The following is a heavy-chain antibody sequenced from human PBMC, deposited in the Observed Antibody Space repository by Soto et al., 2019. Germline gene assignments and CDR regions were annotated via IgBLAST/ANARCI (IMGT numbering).Heavy chain of an antibody. D-gene: IGHD2-15*01. CDR1: GFTFTSSA. CDR3: AAGQSCTSGSCYRFFDP. CDR2: TVVGSGNT. Sequence: ASVKVSCKASGFTFTSSAVQWVRQARGQRLEWIGWTVVGSGNTNYAQKFQERVTITRDMSTSTAYMELSSLRSEDTAVYYCAAGQSCTSGSCYRFFDPWGQGTLVTVSS. J-gene: IGHJ5*02. V-gene: IGHV1-58*01.